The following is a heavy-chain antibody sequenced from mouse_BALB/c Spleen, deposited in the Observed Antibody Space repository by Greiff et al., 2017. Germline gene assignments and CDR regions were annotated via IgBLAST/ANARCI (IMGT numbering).Heavy chain of an antibody. V-gene: IGHV5-6*01. CDR3: ARRDGNYNFDY. D-gene: IGHD2-1*01. Sequence: EVQGVESGGGLVKPGGSLKLSCAASGFTFSSYGMSWVRQTPDKRLEWVATISSGGSYTYYPDSVKGRFTISRDNAKNTLYLQMSSLKSEDTAMYYCARRDGNYNFDYWGQGTTLTVSS. CDR1: GFTFSSYG. J-gene: IGHJ2*01. CDR2: ISSGGSYT.